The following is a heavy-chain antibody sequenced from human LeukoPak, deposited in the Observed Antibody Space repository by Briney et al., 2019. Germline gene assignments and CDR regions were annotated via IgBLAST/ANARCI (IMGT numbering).Heavy chain of an antibody. V-gene: IGHV5-51*01. CDR3: ARRGEGPIGGIGY. CDR1: GYSFSSYW. J-gene: IGHJ4*02. CDR2: IHPGGSDT. D-gene: IGHD3-10*01. Sequence: GESLKISCKGSGYSFSSYWIGWVRQMPGKGLEWMGIIHPGGSDTRYSPSFQGQVTISAEKSISTAYLQWSSLKASDTAMYYCARRGEGPIGGIGYWGQGTLVTVSS.